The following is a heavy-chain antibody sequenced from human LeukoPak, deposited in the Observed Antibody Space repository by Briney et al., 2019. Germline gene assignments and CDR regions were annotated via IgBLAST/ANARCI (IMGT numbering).Heavy chain of an antibody. CDR3: ARSRYCSSTSCYGKYWFDP. CDR2: INAGNGNT. Sequence: GASVNVSCKASGYTFTSYAMHWVRQAPGQRLEWMGWINAGNGNTKYSQKFQGRVTITRDTSASTAYMELSSLRSEDTAVYYCARSRYCSSTSCYGKYWFDPWGQGTLVTVSS. V-gene: IGHV1-3*01. CDR1: GYTFTSYA. D-gene: IGHD2-2*01. J-gene: IGHJ5*02.